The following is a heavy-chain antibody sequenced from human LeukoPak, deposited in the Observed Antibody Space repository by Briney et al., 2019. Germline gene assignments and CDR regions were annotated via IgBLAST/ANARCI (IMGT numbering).Heavy chain of an antibody. CDR1: GFTFSSYS. Sequence: GGSLRLSCAASGFTFSSYSMNWVRQAPGKGLEWVSSISSSSSYIYYADSVKGRFTISRDNSKNTLYLQMNSLRAEDTAVYYCARVTPLWFGDPDWFDPWGQGTLVIVSS. V-gene: IGHV3-21*01. J-gene: IGHJ5*02. CDR2: ISSSSSYI. D-gene: IGHD3-10*01. CDR3: ARVTPLWFGDPDWFDP.